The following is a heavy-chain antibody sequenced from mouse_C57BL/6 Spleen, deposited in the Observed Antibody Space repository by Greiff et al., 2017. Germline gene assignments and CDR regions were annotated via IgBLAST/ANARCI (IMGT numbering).Heavy chain of an antibody. J-gene: IGHJ1*03. V-gene: IGHV5-9-1*02. Sequence: EVQRVESGEGLVKPGGSLKLSCAASGFTFSSYAMSWVRQTPEKRLEWVAYISSGGDYIYYADTVKGRFTISRDNARNTLYLQMSSLKSEDTAMYYCTRDRGTGTGYFDVWGTGTTVTVSS. CDR1: GFTFSSYA. CDR3: TRDRGTGTGYFDV. D-gene: IGHD4-1*01. CDR2: ISSGGDYI.